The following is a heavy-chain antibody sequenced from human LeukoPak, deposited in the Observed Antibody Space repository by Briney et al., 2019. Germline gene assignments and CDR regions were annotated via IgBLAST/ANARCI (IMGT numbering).Heavy chain of an antibody. J-gene: IGHJ6*02. Sequence: GASVKVSCKASGYTFTSYYMHWVRQAPGQGLEWMGIINPSGGSTSYAQKFQGRVTITADESTSTAYMELSSLRSEDTAVYYCARPGGSGYDIGDYGMDVWGQGTTVTVSS. D-gene: IGHD5-12*01. CDR3: ARPGGSGYDIGDYGMDV. CDR1: GYTFTSYY. V-gene: IGHV1-46*01. CDR2: INPSGGST.